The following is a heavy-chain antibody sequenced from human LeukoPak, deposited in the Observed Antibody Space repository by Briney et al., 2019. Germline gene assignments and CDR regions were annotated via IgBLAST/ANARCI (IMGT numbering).Heavy chain of an antibody. D-gene: IGHD5-24*01. Sequence: SETLSLTCTVSGGSISSAGYYWSWIRQHPGKGLEWIGFIYYSGTTTFYNPSLKSRVSISLDTSRNQFSLKLSSVTAADTAVYYCARSRDGYNLAAFDIWGQGTMVTVSS. CDR3: ARSRDGYNLAAFDI. J-gene: IGHJ3*02. CDR2: IYYSGTTT. V-gene: IGHV4-31*03. CDR1: GGSISSAGYY.